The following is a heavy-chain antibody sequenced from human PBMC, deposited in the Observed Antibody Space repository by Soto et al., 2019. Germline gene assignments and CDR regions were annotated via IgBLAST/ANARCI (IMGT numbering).Heavy chain of an antibody. V-gene: IGHV1-24*01. Sequence: GASVKVSCKVSGYTLTELSMHWVRQAPGKGLEWMGGFDPEDGETIYAQKFQGRVTMTEDTSTDTAYMELSSLRAEDTAVYYCAKAPPYSSSLYFDYWGQGTLVTVSS. J-gene: IGHJ4*02. D-gene: IGHD6-13*01. CDR3: AKAPPYSSSLYFDY. CDR2: FDPEDGET. CDR1: GYTLTELS.